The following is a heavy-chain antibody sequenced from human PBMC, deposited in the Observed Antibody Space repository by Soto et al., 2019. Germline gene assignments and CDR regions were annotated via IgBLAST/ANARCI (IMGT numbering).Heavy chain of an antibody. Sequence: GASVKVSCKASGYTFTSYGISWVRQAPGQGLEWMGWISAYNGNTNYAQKLQGRVTMTTDTSTSTAYMELRSLRSDDTAVYYCARDSPRTTGTTGNDYWGQGTLVTVSS. CDR2: ISAYNGNT. CDR3: ARDSPRTTGTTGNDY. J-gene: IGHJ4*02. V-gene: IGHV1-18*01. CDR1: GYTFTSYG. D-gene: IGHD1-1*01.